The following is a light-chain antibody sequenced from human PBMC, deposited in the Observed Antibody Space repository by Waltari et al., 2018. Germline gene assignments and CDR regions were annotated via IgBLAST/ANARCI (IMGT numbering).Light chain of an antibody. V-gene: IGLV1-51*02. J-gene: IGLJ7*01. Sequence: QSVLTQPPSVSAAPGQRVTIPCPGGRSNIGNNYVTWYRQFPGTAPKLLIYEDTERPSGIAGRFSGSKSGTSATLDITGLQAGDEADYYCGTWDSSLSGVVFGGGTHLTVL. CDR3: GTWDSSLSGVV. CDR1: RSNIGNNY. CDR2: EDT.